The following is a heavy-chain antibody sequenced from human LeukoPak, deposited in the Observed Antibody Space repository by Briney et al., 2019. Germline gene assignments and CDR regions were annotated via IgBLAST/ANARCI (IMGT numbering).Heavy chain of an antibody. CDR3: AKDLREDSGNAFHI. D-gene: IGHD3-10*01. CDR2: IRYDGNTK. V-gene: IGHV3-30*02. J-gene: IGHJ3*02. CDR1: GFTFSSYG. Sequence: PGGSLRLSCAASGFTFSSYGIHWVRQAPGRGLEWVSFIRYDGNTKFYTDSVKGQFTVSRDNSKNTLYLQMNSLRAEDTAVYYCAKDLREDSGNAFHIWGQGTMVTVSS.